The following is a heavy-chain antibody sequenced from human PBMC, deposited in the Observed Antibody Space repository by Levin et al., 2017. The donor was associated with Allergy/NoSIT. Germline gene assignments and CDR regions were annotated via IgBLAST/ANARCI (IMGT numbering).Heavy chain of an antibody. CDR3: AKDPSYYGSGSYVNY. Sequence: GESLKISCAASGFTFSSYGMHWVRQAPGKGLEWVAVISYDGSNKYYADSVKGRFTISRDNSKNTLYLQMNSLRAEDTAVYFCAKDPSYYGSGSYVNYWGQGTLVTVSS. V-gene: IGHV3-30*18. D-gene: IGHD3-10*01. CDR1: GFTFSSYG. CDR2: ISYDGSNK. J-gene: IGHJ4*02.